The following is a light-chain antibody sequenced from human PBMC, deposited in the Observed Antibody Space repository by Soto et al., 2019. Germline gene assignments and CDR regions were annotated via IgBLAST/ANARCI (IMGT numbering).Light chain of an antibody. CDR2: DAS. CDR3: QQYDNLPWT. V-gene: IGKV1-33*01. Sequence: DIPMTQSPSSLSASVGDRVTITCQASQDISNYLNWYQQKPGKAPKLLIYDASNLETGVPSRFSGSGSGTDFTFTIRSLQPEDIATYYCQQYDNLPWTFGQGTKVEIK. J-gene: IGKJ1*01. CDR1: QDISNY.